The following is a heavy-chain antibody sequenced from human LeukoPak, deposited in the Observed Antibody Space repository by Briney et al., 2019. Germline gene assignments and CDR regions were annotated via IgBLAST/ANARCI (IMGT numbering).Heavy chain of an antibody. V-gene: IGHV3-53*01. CDR1: GFPVSSNF. D-gene: IGHD4-23*01. CDR2: IYISGST. Sequence: GGSLRLSCAASGFPVSSNFVSWVRLAPGRGLEWVSIIYISGSTYYPAPVKGRFTISRDGSKNTLYLQMNSLRAEDTAVYYCARARRCGLIDDYGGCFDYWGQGTPVTVSS. CDR3: ARARRCGLIDDYGGCFDY. J-gene: IGHJ4*02.